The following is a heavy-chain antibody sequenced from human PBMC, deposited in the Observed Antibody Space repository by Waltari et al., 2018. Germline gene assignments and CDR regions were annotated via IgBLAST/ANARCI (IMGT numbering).Heavy chain of an antibody. Sequence: QVQLQESGPGLVKPSETLSLTCIVSDSSIRSDYYWGWVRQSPGEGLVWIGSIYHTGSIYYNPSLASRVTISVDTSKNEFSLKLRSVSAADTAVYFCARLTVTRYFDSWGQGTLVTVSS. D-gene: IGHD4-17*01. CDR1: DSSIRSDYY. J-gene: IGHJ4*02. V-gene: IGHV4-38-2*02. CDR2: IYHTGSI. CDR3: ARLTVTRYFDS.